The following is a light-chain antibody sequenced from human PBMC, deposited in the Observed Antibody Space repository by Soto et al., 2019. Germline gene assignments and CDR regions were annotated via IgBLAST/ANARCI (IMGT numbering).Light chain of an antibody. V-gene: IGKV3-15*01. CDR1: ESVSSN. CDR2: GAS. CDR3: QQYNNWPPSII. J-gene: IGKJ1*01. Sequence: EIVFTQSPGTLSLSPGERATLSCRASESVSSNLAWYQQRTGQAPRLLIYGASTRATDTPVRFRGSVSGTEFTLNISSLQSEDFAGYYGQQYNNWPPSIIFGQGTKVDIK.